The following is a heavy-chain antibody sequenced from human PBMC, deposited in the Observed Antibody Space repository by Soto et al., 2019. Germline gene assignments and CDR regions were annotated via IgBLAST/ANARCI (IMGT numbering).Heavy chain of an antibody. V-gene: IGHV1-3*01. CDR1: GYTFTNYA. Sequence: GASVKVSCKASGYTFTNYAIHWVRQAPGQRLEWMGWLNPGNGNTKYPQKFQGRVTITRDTSASTAYMFLSSLRSEDTAVYYCARDQGIPYCCGDCYSHCYFDLWGRGTLVTVSS. CDR2: LNPGNGNT. CDR3: ARDQGIPYCCGDCYSHCYFDL. D-gene: IGHD2-21*01. J-gene: IGHJ2*01.